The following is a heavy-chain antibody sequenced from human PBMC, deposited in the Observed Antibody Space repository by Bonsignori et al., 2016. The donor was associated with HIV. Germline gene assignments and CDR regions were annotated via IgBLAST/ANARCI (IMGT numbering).Heavy chain of an antibody. CDR3: ARDWVVRGHFYYYYMDV. J-gene: IGHJ6*03. D-gene: IGHD3-22*01. CDR2: ISAHNGNT. V-gene: IGHV1-18*01. CDR1: GYTFTSYG. Sequence: ASVKVSCKASGYTFTSYGISWVRQAPGQGLEWMGWISAHNGNTKYAQKFQGRVTMTTDTSTSTAYMELTSLRSDDTAVYYCARDWVVRGHFYYYYMDVWGKGTTVTVSS.